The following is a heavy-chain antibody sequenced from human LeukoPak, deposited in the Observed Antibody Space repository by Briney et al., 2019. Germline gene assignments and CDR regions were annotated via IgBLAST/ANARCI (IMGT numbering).Heavy chain of an antibody. CDR2: ISAYNGNT. D-gene: IGHD2-21*01. V-gene: IGHV1-18*01. J-gene: IGHJ4*02. CDR1: GYTFTSYG. CDR3: ASTSLFGKYYFDY. Sequence: ASVKVSCRASGYTFTSYGISWVRQAPGQGLERMGWISAYNGNTNYAQKLQGRVTMTTDTSTSTAYMELRSLRSDDTAVYYCASTSLFGKYYFDYWGQGTLVTVSS.